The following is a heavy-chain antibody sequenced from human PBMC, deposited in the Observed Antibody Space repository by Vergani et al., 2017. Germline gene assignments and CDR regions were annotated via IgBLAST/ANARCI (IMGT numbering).Heavy chain of an antibody. V-gene: IGHV4-61*01. J-gene: IGHJ4*02. CDR2: IYYSGST. CDR3: ARESSSGCFDY. D-gene: IGHD6-19*01. Sequence: QVQLQESGPGLVKPSETLSLTCTVSGGSVSSGSYYWSWIRQPPGKGLGWIGYIYYSGSTNYNPSLKSRVTISVDTSKNQFSLKLSSVTAAGTAVYYCARESSSGCFDYWGQGTLVTVSS. CDR1: GGSVSSGSYY.